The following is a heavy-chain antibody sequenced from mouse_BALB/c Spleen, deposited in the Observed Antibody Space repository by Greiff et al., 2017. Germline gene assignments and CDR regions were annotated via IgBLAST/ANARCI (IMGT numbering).Heavy chain of an antibody. V-gene: IGHV1-20*02. CDR1: GYSFTGYF. D-gene: IGHD2-4*01. Sequence: EVQVVESGPELVKPGASVKISCKASGYSFTGYFMNWVMQSHGKSLEWIGRINPYNGDTFYNQKFKGKATLTVDKSSSTAHMELRSLASEDSAVYYCARGDYDYPYAMDDWGQGTSVTVSS. CDR3: ARGDYDYPYAMDD. CDR2: INPYNGDT. J-gene: IGHJ4*01.